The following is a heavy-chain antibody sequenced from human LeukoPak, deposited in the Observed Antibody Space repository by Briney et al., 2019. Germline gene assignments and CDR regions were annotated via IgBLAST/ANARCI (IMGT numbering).Heavy chain of an antibody. CDR3: ARDRQQLVRGDYFDY. D-gene: IGHD6-13*01. Sequence: SETLSLTCTVSGGSISSDNYYWGWIRQPPGKGLEWIGSIYYSGSTYYNPSLKSRVTISVDTSKNQFSLRLRSVTAADTAVYYCARDRQQLVRGDYFDYWGQGTLVTVSS. J-gene: IGHJ4*02. CDR2: IYYSGST. V-gene: IGHV4-39*07. CDR1: GGSISSDNYY.